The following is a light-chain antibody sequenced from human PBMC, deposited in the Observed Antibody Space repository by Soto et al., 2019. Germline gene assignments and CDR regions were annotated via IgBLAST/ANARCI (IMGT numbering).Light chain of an antibody. CDR2: EVN. V-gene: IGLV2-14*01. CDR3: SSYTSSSTLYV. Sequence: QSALTQPASVSWSPRQPNTTSCTGASSDGGGYTYVSWYHQHPGKAPKLMIYEVNNRPPGVSNRFSGSKSGNTASLTIYGHQAEEEADHYCSSYTSSSTLYVFGTGTKVIV. J-gene: IGLJ1*01. CDR1: SSDGGGYTY.